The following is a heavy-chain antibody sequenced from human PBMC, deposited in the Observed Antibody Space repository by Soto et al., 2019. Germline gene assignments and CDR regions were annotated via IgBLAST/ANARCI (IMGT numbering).Heavy chain of an antibody. CDR3: ARDGRDGRGPYYYYGMDV. CDR1: GFTFSSYC. D-gene: IGHD2-15*01. CDR2: IWYDGSNK. J-gene: IGHJ6*02. V-gene: IGHV3-33*01. Sequence: GGSLRLSCAASGFTFSSYCMHWVRQAPDKGLEWVAVIWYDGSNKYYADSVKGRFTISRDNSKNTLYLQMNSLRAEDTAVYYCARDGRDGRGPYYYYGMDVWGQGTTVTVSS.